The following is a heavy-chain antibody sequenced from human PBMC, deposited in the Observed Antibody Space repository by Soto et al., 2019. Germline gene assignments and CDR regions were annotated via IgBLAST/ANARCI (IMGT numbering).Heavy chain of an antibody. J-gene: IGHJ4*02. CDR2: INHSGST. D-gene: IGHD1-26*01. CDR1: GGSFSGYY. V-gene: IGHV4-34*01. CDR3: ARCVVGAGRFDNFEYYFDY. Sequence: QVQLQQWGAGLLKPSETLSLTCAVYGGSFSGYYWSWIRQPPGKGLEWIGEINHSGSTNYNPSLKSRVTISVDTAKNQFTLKLSFAAAADTAVYYCARCVVGAGRFDNFEYYFDYWGQGTLVTVSS.